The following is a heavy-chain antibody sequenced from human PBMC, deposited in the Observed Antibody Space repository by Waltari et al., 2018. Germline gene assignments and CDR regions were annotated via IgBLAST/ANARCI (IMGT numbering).Heavy chain of an antibody. D-gene: IGHD4-4*01. V-gene: IGHV5-51*01. CDR3: ARRRNYPGAAMDV. J-gene: IGHJ6*02. Sequence: EVQLVQSGAEVKKPGESLNISCKDSGYSFTTHWIRWVRPMPGKGLEWMGIIYPGDSDTRYSPSFQGQVTISADRSISTAYLQWNSLKASDTAIYYCARRRNYPGAAMDVWGQGTTVTVSS. CDR2: IYPGDSDT. CDR1: GYSFTTHW.